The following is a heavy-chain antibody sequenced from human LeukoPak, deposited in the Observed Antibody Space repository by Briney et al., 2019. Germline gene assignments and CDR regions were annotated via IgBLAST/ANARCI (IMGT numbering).Heavy chain of an antibody. CDR3: ARVIAEYYYDSSGYYWDYFDY. Sequence: GGSLRLSCAASGFTFSDYYMSWIRQAPGKGLEWVSYISSSGSTIYYADSVKGRFTISRDSAKNSLYLQMNSLRAEDTAVYYCARVIAEYYYDSSGYYWDYFDYWGQGTLVTVSS. CDR1: GFTFSDYY. D-gene: IGHD3-22*01. J-gene: IGHJ4*02. V-gene: IGHV3-11*01. CDR2: ISSSGSTI.